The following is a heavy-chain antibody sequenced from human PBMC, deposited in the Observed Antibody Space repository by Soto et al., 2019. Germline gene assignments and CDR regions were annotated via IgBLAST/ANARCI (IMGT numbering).Heavy chain of an antibody. D-gene: IGHD6-13*01. Sequence: SETLSLTCSVSGGSISSSSHYWGWIRQPPGMGLEWIGSTSYSGSTYYNPSLKSRVTISVDTSKNQFSLKLSSVTAADTAVYYCARIAAARGAFDIWGQGTMVTVSS. CDR2: TSYSGST. J-gene: IGHJ3*02. CDR1: GGSISSSSHY. CDR3: ARIAAARGAFDI. V-gene: IGHV4-39*07.